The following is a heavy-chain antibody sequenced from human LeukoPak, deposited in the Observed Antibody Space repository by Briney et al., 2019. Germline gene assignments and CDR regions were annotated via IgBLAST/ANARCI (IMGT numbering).Heavy chain of an antibody. V-gene: IGHV3-48*04. J-gene: IGHJ4*02. Sequence: PGGSLRLSCAASGFTFSSYSVNWVRQAPGKGLEWVSYISSSSSTIYYADSVKGRFTISRDNAKNSLYLQMNSLRAGDMALYYCAKDKGSLERHPQFDYWGQGTLVTVSS. D-gene: IGHD1-1*01. CDR3: AKDKGSLERHPQFDY. CDR1: GFTFSSYS. CDR2: ISSSSSTI.